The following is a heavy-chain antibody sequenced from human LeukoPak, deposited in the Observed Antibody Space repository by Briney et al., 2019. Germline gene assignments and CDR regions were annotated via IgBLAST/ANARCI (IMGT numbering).Heavy chain of an antibody. D-gene: IGHD3-16*01. Sequence: SETLSLTCTVSGGSISSYYWSWIRQPPGKGLEWIGYIYYSGSTNYNPSLKSRVTISVDTSKNQSSLKLSSVTAADTAAYYCAGFGGRAYYYYGMDVWGQGTTVTVSS. J-gene: IGHJ6*02. CDR3: AGFGGRAYYYYGMDV. CDR2: IYYSGST. CDR1: GGSISSYY. V-gene: IGHV4-59*01.